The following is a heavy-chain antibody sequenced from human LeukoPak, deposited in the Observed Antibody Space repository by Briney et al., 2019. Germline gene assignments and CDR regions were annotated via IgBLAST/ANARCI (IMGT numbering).Heavy chain of an antibody. CDR3: ARSTRKAVREGRDAFDI. V-gene: IGHV4-39*07. J-gene: IGHJ3*02. D-gene: IGHD1-26*01. CDR1: GGSISSSSYY. CDR2: IYYSGST. Sequence: KSSETLSLTCTVSGGSISSSSYYWGWIRQPPGKGLEWIGSIYYSGSTNYNPSLKSRVTISVDTSKNQFSLKLSSVTAADTAVYYCARSTRKAVREGRDAFDIWGQGAMVTVSS.